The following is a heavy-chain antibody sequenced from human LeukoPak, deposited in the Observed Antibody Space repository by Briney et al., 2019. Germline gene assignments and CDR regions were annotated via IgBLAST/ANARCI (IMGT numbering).Heavy chain of an antibody. CDR1: GFTFSSSV. J-gene: IGHJ4*02. CDR2: ISYDGRDK. CDR3: ARETGNYYFDF. V-gene: IGHV3-30*03. Sequence: PGGSLRLSCAASGFTFSSSVMHWVRQAPGKGLEWVAAISYDGRDKYFADSVKGRFTISRDNSKNTVDLQVNGLRAADTAVYYCARETGNYYFDFWGQGTLVTVSS. D-gene: IGHD1-7*01.